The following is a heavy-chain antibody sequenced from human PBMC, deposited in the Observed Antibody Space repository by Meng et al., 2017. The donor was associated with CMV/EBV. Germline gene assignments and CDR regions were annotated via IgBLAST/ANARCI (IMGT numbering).Heavy chain of an antibody. CDR2: IYPGDSDT. CDR3: ARDQATVDFWSGYYSSYYGMDV. V-gene: IGHV5-51*01. Sequence: GESLKISCKGSGYSFTSYWIDWVRQMPGKGLEWMGIIYPGDSDTRYSPSFQGQVTISADKSISTAYLQWSSLKASDTAVYYCARDQATVDFWSGYYSSYYGMDVWGQGTTVTVSS. CDR1: GYSFTSYW. D-gene: IGHD3-3*01. J-gene: IGHJ6*02.